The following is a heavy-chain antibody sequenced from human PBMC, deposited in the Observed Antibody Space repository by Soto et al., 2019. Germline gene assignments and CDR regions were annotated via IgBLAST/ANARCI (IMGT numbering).Heavy chain of an antibody. CDR2: IDPSDSYT. V-gene: IGHV5-10-1*01. CDR3: ARPLEGFAWFDP. J-gene: IGHJ5*02. Sequence: PGESLKISCKGSGYSFTSYWISWVRQMPGKGLEWMGRIDPSDSYTNYSPSFQGHVTIPADKSISTAYLQWSSLKASDTAMYYCARPLEGFAWFDPWGQGTLVTVSS. CDR1: GYSFTSYW.